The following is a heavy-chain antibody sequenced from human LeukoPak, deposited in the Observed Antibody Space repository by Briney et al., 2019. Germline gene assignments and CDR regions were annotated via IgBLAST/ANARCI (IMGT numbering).Heavy chain of an antibody. V-gene: IGHV1-8*01. CDR3: ARGPPNWGYDY. CDR1: GYTFTSYD. CDR2: MSPNSGDT. D-gene: IGHD7-27*01. Sequence: ASVKVSCKASGYTFTSYDFNWVRQATGQRPERMGWMSPNSGDTGYAQKFQDRVTMTRNTSISTAYMELSSLRSDDTAVYYCARGPPNWGYDYWGPGTLVTVSS. J-gene: IGHJ4*02.